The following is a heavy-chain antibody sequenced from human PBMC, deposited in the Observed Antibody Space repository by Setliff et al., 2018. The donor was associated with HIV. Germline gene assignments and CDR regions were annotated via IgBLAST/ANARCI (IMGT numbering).Heavy chain of an antibody. D-gene: IGHD2-2*01. J-gene: IGHJ4*02. CDR1: GGSISTSY. V-gene: IGHV4-4*09. Sequence: ETLSLTCTVSGGSISTSYWNWIRQPPGKGLEWIAYIYISGATNYNPSLKSRVTISLDTSRNQFSLKLGSVTAADTAVYYCARGSMPDYWGQGTLVTVSS. CDR3: ARGSMPDY. CDR2: IYISGAT.